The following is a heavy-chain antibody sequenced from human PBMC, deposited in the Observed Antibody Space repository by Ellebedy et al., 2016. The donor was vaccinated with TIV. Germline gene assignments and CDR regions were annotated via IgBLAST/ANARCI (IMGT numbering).Heavy chain of an antibody. Sequence: PGGSLRLSCAVSGFTFSSYSMNWVRQAPGKGLEWVSYISSSGSPIHYADSVKGRFSISRDNVKHSLYLQMNSLRDEDTAVYYCARDENYGAEVIDYWGQGTLVTVSS. CDR2: ISSSGSPI. J-gene: IGHJ4*02. V-gene: IGHV3-48*02. CDR1: GFTFSSYS. CDR3: ARDENYGAEVIDY. D-gene: IGHD4-17*01.